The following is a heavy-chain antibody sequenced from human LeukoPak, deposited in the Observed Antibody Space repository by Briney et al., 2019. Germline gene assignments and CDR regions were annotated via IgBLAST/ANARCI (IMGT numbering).Heavy chain of an antibody. J-gene: IGHJ6*02. CDR1: GITVSNYG. CDR2: ISSSGSTI. V-gene: IGHV3-11*01. CDR3: ARVDSSGYRHYYGMDV. D-gene: IGHD3-22*01. Sequence: GGSLRLSCAVSGITVSNYGMSWVRQAPGKGLEWVSYISSSGSTIYYADSVKGRFTISRDNAKNSLYLQMNSLRAEDTAVYYCARVDSSGYRHYYGMDVWGQGTTVTVSS.